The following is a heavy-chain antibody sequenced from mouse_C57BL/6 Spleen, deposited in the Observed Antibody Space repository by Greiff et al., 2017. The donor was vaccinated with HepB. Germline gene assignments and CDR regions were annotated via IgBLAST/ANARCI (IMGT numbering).Heavy chain of an antibody. CDR3: VMGIPSGAWFAY. J-gene: IGHJ3*01. Sequence: EVQVVESGGGLVKPGGSLKLSCAASGFTFSDYGMHWVRQAPEKGLEWVAYISSGSSTIYYADTVKGRFTISRDNAKNTTFLQMTSLRSEDTAMYYGVMGIPSGAWFAYWGQGTLVTVSA. D-gene: IGHD6-1*01. CDR1: GFTFSDYG. CDR2: ISSGSSTI. V-gene: IGHV5-17*01.